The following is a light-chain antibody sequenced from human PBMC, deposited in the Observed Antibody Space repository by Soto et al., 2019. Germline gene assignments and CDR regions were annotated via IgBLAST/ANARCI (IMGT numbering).Light chain of an antibody. V-gene: IGKV1-5*01. CDR2: DAS. CDR1: QSISSW. J-gene: IGKJ1*01. Sequence: DIQMTPSPSTLSASVGDRVTITCRASQSISSWFAWYQQKPGKAPQVLSYDASSLESGVPSSFSGSGSGTEFTLTISSLQPDDFATYYCQKYNSYPWTFGQGTMVEIK. CDR3: QKYNSYPWT.